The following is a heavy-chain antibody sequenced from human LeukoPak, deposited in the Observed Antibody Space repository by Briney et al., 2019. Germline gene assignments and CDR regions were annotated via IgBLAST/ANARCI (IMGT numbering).Heavy chain of an antibody. V-gene: IGHV1-18*01. Sequence: VSVKVSCRASGYTFTSNGISWVRQAPGHGLEWMGWISTNNGDTKYGKKFQGRVIMTTDTSTSTTYVEVRSLRSDDTAVYYCAGDDDYNPLVHWGQGNLVTVSS. J-gene: IGHJ4*02. CDR3: AGDDDYNPLVH. CDR2: ISTNNGDT. D-gene: IGHD4/OR15-4a*01. CDR1: GYTFTSNG.